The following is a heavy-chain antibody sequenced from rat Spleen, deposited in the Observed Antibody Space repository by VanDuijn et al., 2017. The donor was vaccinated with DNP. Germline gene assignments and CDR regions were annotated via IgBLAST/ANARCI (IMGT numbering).Heavy chain of an antibody. CDR3: ARPNYGGYEGWFAY. V-gene: IGHV5S23*01. J-gene: IGHJ3*01. Sequence: EVHLVESGGDLVQPGGSLKISCAASGFIFGDYNMAWVRQAPAKGLEWVAAISPGGGNIYYRDSVKGRFTVSRDNTKSSLYLQMDSLRSEDTASYYCARPNYGGYEGWFAYWGQGTLVTVSS. CDR2: ISPGGGNI. D-gene: IGHD1-11*01. CDR1: GFIFGDYN.